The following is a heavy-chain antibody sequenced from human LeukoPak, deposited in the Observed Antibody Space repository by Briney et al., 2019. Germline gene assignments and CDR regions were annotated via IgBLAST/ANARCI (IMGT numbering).Heavy chain of an antibody. D-gene: IGHD6-19*01. Sequence: PSETLSLTCTISGDSSGSYCWNWIRQSPWEGLEWIGYIYNSGSTNYNPSLESRVTISVDTSKNQVSLKLTSVTAADTAVYYCARLTSGWYRGRGSYFDYWGQGTLVTVSS. CDR1: GDSSGSYC. J-gene: IGHJ4*02. CDR2: IYNSGST. CDR3: ARLTSGWYRGRGSYFDY. V-gene: IGHV4-59*08.